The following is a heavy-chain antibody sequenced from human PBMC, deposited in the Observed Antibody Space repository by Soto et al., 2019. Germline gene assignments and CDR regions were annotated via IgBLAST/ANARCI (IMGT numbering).Heavy chain of an antibody. CDR3: AKVEEYYNILTVYGY. V-gene: IGHV3-7*03. CDR2: IKQDGSEK. D-gene: IGHD3-9*01. CDR1: GFTFSSYW. Sequence: PGGSLRLSFAASGFTFSSYWMSWLSQDPGKGLEWVANIKQDGSEKYYVGSVKGRFTISRGNAKNSLCLQMNSLRAEDTAVYYCAKVEEYYNILTVYGYWGQGTLVTVSS. J-gene: IGHJ4*02.